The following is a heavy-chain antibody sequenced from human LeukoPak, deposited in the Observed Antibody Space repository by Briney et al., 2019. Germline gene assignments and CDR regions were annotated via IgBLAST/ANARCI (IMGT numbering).Heavy chain of an antibody. CDR1: GFTVSSNY. CDR3: VRGDYGDYTLFDY. J-gene: IGHJ4*02. Sequence: GGSLRLSCAASGFTVSSNYKSWVRQAPGKGLEWVSVIYSGGSTYYADSVKGRFTISRDNSKNTLYLQMNSLRAEDTAVYYCVRGDYGDYTLFDYWGQGTLVTVSS. D-gene: IGHD4-17*01. V-gene: IGHV3-53*01. CDR2: IYSGGST.